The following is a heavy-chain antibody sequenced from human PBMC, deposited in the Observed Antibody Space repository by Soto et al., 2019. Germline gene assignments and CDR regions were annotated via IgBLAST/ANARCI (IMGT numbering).Heavy chain of an antibody. CDR3: VSWMSAHLDY. CDR2: IDSRTPNT. CDR1: GFAFSNYA. V-gene: IGHV3-23*01. Sequence: PGGSLRLSCAASGFAFSNYAMNWVRQAPGKGLEWVPTIDSRTPNTHYADSVEGRFTISRDNSRNTVDLQMNSLRAEDTALYYCVSWMSAHLDYWGRGTLVTVSS. J-gene: IGHJ4*02. D-gene: IGHD2-2*03.